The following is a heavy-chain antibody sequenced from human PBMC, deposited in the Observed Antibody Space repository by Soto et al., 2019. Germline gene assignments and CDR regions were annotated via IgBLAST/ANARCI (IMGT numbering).Heavy chain of an antibody. D-gene: IGHD5-18*01. CDR1: GYTFTSYD. Sequence: QVQLVQSGAEVKKPGASVKVSCKASGYTFTSYDINWVRQATGQGLEWMGWMNPNSGNTGYAQKFQGRVTMTRNTSISTAYMELSSLRSEDTAVYYCARGLRIVVDTATPFDYWGQGTLVTVSS. CDR2: MNPNSGNT. J-gene: IGHJ4*02. CDR3: ARGLRIVVDTATPFDY. V-gene: IGHV1-8*01.